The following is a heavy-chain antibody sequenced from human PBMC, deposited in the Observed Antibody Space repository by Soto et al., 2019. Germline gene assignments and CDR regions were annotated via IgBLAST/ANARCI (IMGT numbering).Heavy chain of an antibody. CDR2: IYWDDAT. CDR3: VQRGRSSSFGRVNGFDP. CDR1: GFALTTSPVA. D-gene: IGHD2-2*01. V-gene: IGHV2-5*02. Sequence: QITLKESGPTLVKPTQTLTLTCTFSGFALTTSPVAVGWIRQPPGKALAWLAIIYWDDATHYFPSLNSRLTITMDTSKNQVVLIITMMDPVDTAPYYCVQRGRSSSFGRVNGFDPWGQGTLVTFSS. J-gene: IGHJ5*02.